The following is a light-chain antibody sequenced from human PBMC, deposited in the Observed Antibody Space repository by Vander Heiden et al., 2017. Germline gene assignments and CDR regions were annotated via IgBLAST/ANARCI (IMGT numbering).Light chain of an antibody. CDR3: QQHSNLLT. CDR2: DAS. CDR1: QSVSSY. J-gene: IGKJ4*01. V-gene: IGKV3-11*01. Sequence: ELVLTQSPATLSLSPGERATLSCRASQSVSSYLAWYQQKPGQAPRLLNYDASNRATGIPARCSGSGSGTDFTLTISSLEPEDFAVYYCQQHSNLLTFGGGTKVEIK.